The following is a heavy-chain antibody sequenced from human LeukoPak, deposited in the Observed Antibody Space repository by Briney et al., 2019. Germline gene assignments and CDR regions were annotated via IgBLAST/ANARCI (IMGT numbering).Heavy chain of an antibody. CDR2: IYYSGNT. J-gene: IGHJ3*02. CDR1: GDSISSYY. Sequence: PSETLSLTCTVSGDSISSYYWSWIRQPPGKRLEWIGCIYYSGNTNYNPSLKSRVTISIDTSKNQFSLKLSSVTAADTAVYYCARDYAFVIWGQGTMVTVSS. V-gene: IGHV4-59*01. CDR3: ARDYAFVI.